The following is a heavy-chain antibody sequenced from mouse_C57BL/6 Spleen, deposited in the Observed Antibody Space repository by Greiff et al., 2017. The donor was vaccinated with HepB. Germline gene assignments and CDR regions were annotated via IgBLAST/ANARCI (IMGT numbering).Heavy chain of an antibody. Sequence: QVQLKQSGAELVRPGASVTLSCKASGYTFTDYEMHWVKQTPVHGLEWIGAIDPETGGTAYNQKFKGKAILTADKSSSTAYMELRSLTSEDSAVYYCTRSPAYDYFDYWGQGTTLTVSS. CDR3: TRSPAYDYFDY. CDR2: IDPETGGT. D-gene: IGHD2-3*01. CDR1: GYTFTDYE. J-gene: IGHJ2*01. V-gene: IGHV1-15*01.